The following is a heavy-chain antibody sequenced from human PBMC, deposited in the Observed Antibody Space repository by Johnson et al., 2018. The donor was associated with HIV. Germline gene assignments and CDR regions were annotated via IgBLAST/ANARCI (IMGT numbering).Heavy chain of an antibody. Sequence: QVQLVESGGGVVQPGRSLRLSCAASGFTFSSYPMHWVRQAPGKGLEWVAVISYDGSNKYYADSVRGRFSISRDNSKNTLYLQMNRLRAEDTAVYYCVRACRDGYTCDAFDIWGQGTMVTVSS. D-gene: IGHD5-24*01. CDR1: GFTFSSYP. J-gene: IGHJ3*02. V-gene: IGHV3-30*14. CDR3: VRACRDGYTCDAFDI. CDR2: ISYDGSNK.